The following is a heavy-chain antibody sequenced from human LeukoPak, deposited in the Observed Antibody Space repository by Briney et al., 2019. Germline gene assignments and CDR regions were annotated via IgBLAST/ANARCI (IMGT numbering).Heavy chain of an antibody. J-gene: IGHJ5*02. CDR3: AKVPRQHDNWFDP. V-gene: IGHV3-48*01. CDR1: GFTFSSHS. Sequence: GGSLRLSCAASGFTFSSHSMNWVRQAPGKGLEWVSYISSCSTITPYADSVKGRFTISRDDAKNSLYLKMNSLRAEDTAVYYCAKVPRQHDNWFDPWGQGTLVTVSS. CDR2: ISSCSTIT. D-gene: IGHD6-13*01.